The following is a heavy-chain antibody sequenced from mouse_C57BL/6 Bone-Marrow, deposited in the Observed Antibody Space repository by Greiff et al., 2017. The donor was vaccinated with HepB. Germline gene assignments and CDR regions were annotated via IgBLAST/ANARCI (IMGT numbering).Heavy chain of an antibody. D-gene: IGHD3-2*02. J-gene: IGHJ3*01. CDR3: ATGQASAWFGY. V-gene: IGHV1-78*01. CDR2: IYPGDGST. Sequence: QVQLQQSGAELVKPGASVKISCKASGYTFTDYNIHWVKQRPEQGLEWIGYIYPGDGSTNYNQKFKGKATLTADKSSSTAYMQLNSLTSEDSAVYFCATGQASAWFGYWGQGTLVTVSA. CDR1: GYTFTDYN.